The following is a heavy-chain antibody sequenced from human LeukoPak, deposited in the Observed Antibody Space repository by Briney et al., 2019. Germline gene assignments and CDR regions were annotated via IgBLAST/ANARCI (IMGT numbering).Heavy chain of an antibody. D-gene: IGHD3-22*01. V-gene: IGHV1-18*01. CDR2: ISGINTNT. CDR1: GYTFSNYG. Sequence: ASVKVSCKASGYTFSNYGIHWVRQAPGHGLEWMGWISGINTNTNYAQKVQGRVTMTADTSTATAYMELRSLRSDDTAVYYRAAGDYYDSSGYYGWYFDLWGRGTLVTVSS. CDR3: AAGDYYDSSGYYGWYFDL. J-gene: IGHJ2*01.